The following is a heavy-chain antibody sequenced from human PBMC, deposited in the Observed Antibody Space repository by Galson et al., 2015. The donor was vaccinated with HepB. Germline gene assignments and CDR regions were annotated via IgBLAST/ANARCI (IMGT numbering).Heavy chain of an antibody. J-gene: IGHJ4*02. CDR1: GYTFTGYY. CDR3: ARDQGRRITMVQGVTPLTY. Sequence: SVKVSCKASGYTFTGYYMHWVRQAPGQGLEWMGRINPNSGGTNYAQKFQGRVTMTRDTSISTAYMELSRLRSDDTAVYYCARDQGRRITMVQGVTPLTYWGQGTLVTVSS. V-gene: IGHV1-2*06. D-gene: IGHD3-10*01. CDR2: INPNSGGT.